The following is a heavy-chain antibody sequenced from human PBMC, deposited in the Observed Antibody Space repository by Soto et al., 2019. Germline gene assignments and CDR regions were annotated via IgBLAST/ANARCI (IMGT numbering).Heavy chain of an antibody. CDR3: ARDIVADTIVVVVAATRYYYYGMDV. CDR1: GYTFTSYY. Sequence: EASVKVSCKASGYTFTSYYMHWVRQAPGQGLEWMGIINPSGGSTSYAQKFQGRVTMTRDTSTSTVYMELSSLRSEDTAVYYCARDIVADTIVVVVAATRYYYYGMDVWGQGTTVTVSS. CDR2: INPSGGST. J-gene: IGHJ6*02. D-gene: IGHD2-15*01. V-gene: IGHV1-46*01.